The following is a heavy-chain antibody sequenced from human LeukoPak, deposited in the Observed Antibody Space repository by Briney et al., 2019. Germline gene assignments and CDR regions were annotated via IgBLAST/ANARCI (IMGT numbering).Heavy chain of an antibody. CDR1: GYSINNYW. J-gene: IGHJ4*02. Sequence: GESLKISCKGSGYSINNYWIGWVRQMPGKGLEWMGIIYPADSDIRYSPSFQGQVTISADKSISTAYLQWSSLKASDTAMYYCARQTRTMVRGVIDDYWGQGTLVTVSS. CDR2: IYPADSDI. V-gene: IGHV5-51*01. CDR3: ARQTRTMVRGVIDDY. D-gene: IGHD3-10*01.